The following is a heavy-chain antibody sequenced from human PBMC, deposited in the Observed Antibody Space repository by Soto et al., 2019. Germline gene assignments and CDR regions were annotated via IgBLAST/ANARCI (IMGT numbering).Heavy chain of an antibody. CDR2: ISYDGSIE. Sequence: GGSLRLSCAASGFTFKNYAMHWVRQAPGKGLEWVAVISYDGSIEFYADSVKGRFTISRDDFKNTLYLQMNSLRAEDTAVYYCAKDESRVVVPDNWFDSWGQGTLVTVSS. D-gene: IGHD3-22*01. J-gene: IGHJ5*01. V-gene: IGHV3-30-3*01. CDR3: AKDESRVVVPDNWFDS. CDR1: GFTFKNYA.